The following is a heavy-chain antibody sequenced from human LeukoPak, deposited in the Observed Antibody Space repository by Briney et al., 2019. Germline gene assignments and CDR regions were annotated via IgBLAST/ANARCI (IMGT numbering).Heavy chain of an antibody. CDR2: ISSSDSTI. V-gene: IGHV3-48*01. Sequence: GGSLRLSCAASGFTFSTYSMNWVRQAPGKGLEWVSYISSSDSTIYYADSVKGRFTISRDNSKNTLYLQMNSLRAEDTAVYYCARVLGSSSSWPSDYWGQGTLVIVSS. CDR3: ARVLGSSSSWPSDY. CDR1: GFTFSTYS. D-gene: IGHD6-6*01. J-gene: IGHJ4*02.